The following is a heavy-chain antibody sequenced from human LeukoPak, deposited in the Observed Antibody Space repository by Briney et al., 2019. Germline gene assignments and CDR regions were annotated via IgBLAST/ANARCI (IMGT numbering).Heavy chain of an antibody. CDR2: IHPNYGGT. D-gene: IGHD1-26*01. V-gene: IGHV1-2*02. CDR3: VRDQRGSHFDY. Sequence: ASVKVSCKASGYTSTGYYIHWVRQAPGQGLEWMGWIHPNYGGTNSAQKFQGRVTMTRDTSINTAYMEVSRLRSDDTAVYYCVRDQRGSHFDYWGQGTLVTVSS. CDR1: GYTSTGYY. J-gene: IGHJ4*02.